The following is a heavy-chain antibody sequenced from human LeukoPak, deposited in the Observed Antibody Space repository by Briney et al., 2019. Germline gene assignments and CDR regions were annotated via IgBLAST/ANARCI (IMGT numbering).Heavy chain of an antibody. D-gene: IGHD2-15*01. Sequence: ASVTVSCKGSGYTFSSNGVSWGREPPGQGIEWMGWNSAYNGNTNYAQKLHGRVTMTTYTSTSTAYMELRSLTSDDTAVYYCARDWENCSGGSCYAAYNWCDPWGQGTLVTVSS. J-gene: IGHJ5*02. CDR2: NSAYNGNT. CDR3: ARDWENCSGGSCYAAYNWCDP. CDR1: GYTFSSNG. V-gene: IGHV1-18*01.